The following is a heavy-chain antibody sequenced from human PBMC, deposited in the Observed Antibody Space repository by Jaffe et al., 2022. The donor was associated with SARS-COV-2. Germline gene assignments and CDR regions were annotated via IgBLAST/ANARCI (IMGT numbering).Heavy chain of an antibody. CDR3: ARKHFTARIATSAMDH. D-gene: IGHD2-21*01. CDR2: IFWNDDR. J-gene: IGHJ4*02. V-gene: IGHV2-26*02. CDR1: GFSLNNPRTG. Sequence: QVTLKESGPVLVKPTETLTLTCTVSGFSLNNPRTGVAWIRQPPGKALEWLAHIFWNDDRSVNKSLGARLTISRDTSKGQVVLNLTNVDPLDTATYYCARKHFTARIATSAMDHWGQGALVTVSS.